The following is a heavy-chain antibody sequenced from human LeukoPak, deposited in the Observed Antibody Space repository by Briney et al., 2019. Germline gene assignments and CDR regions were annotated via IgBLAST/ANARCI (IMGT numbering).Heavy chain of an antibody. CDR3: VSGSSY. D-gene: IGHD3-10*01. V-gene: IGHV3-7*01. CDR2: IKEDGSEE. Sequence: PGGSLRLSCAASGFTFSNYWMKWVHQAPGKGLEWVASIKEDGSEEYYVDSVKGRFTISRDNAENSLYLQMNSLRVEDTAVYYCVSGSSYWGQGTLVTVSS. CDR1: GFTFSNYW. J-gene: IGHJ4*02.